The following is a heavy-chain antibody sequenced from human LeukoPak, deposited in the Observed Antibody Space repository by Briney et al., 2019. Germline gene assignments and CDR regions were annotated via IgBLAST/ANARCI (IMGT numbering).Heavy chain of an antibody. CDR1: GGTFSSYA. CDR2: ISAYNGNT. V-gene: IGHV1-18*01. D-gene: IGHD5-12*01. J-gene: IGHJ4*02. Sequence: APVKVSCKASGGTFSSYAISWVRQAPGQGLEWMGWISAYNGNTNYAQKLQGRVTMTTDTSTSTAYMELRSLRSDDTAVYYCAREPWLSPPDYWGQGTLVTVSS. CDR3: AREPWLSPPDY.